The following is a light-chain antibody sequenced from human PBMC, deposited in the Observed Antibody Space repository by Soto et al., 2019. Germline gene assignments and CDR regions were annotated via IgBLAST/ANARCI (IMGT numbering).Light chain of an antibody. J-gene: IGLJ1*01. Sequence: QSALTQPASVSGSPGQSITMSCTGTSSDVGGYDYVSWYQQHPGEVPKLIIFEVSSRPAWISNRFSASKSGNTASLTISGLQAEDEADYYCSSYTTSRSYVFGTGTKFTVL. CDR3: SSYTTSRSYV. CDR1: SSDVGGYDY. V-gene: IGLV2-14*01. CDR2: EVS.